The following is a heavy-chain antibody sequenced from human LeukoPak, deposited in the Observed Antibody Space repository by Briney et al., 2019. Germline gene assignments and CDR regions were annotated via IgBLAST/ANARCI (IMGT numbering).Heavy chain of an antibody. J-gene: IGHJ4*02. CDR1: GYSISSGYY. CDR3: ARDFSWRDGSGSFGY. Sequence: SETLSLTCTVSGYSISSGYYWGWIRQPPGKGLEWIGSIYHSGSTYYNPSLKSRVTISVDTSKNQFSLKLSSVTAADTAVYYCARDFSWRDGSGSFGYWGQGTLVTVSS. D-gene: IGHD3-10*01. V-gene: IGHV4-38-2*02. CDR2: IYHSGST.